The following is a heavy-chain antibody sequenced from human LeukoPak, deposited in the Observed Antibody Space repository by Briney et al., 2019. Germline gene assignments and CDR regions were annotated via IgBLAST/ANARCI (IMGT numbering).Heavy chain of an antibody. CDR2: IKQDGGET. D-gene: IGHD6-13*01. CDR3: ARLSTAAAGSDY. V-gene: IGHV3-7*01. CDR1: GFTFSDYY. Sequence: GGSLRLSCAASGFTFSDYYMSWIRQAPGKGLQWVANIKQDGGETYYVDSVKGRFTISRDNAKNLVFLQMNSLRAEDTAVYYCARLSTAAAGSDYWGQGTLVTVSS. J-gene: IGHJ4*02.